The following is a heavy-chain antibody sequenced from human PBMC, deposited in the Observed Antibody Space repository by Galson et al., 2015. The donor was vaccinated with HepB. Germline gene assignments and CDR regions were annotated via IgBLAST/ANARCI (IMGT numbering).Heavy chain of an antibody. Sequence: SLRLSCAASGFTFSNAWMSWVRQAPGKGLEWVAVIWYDGSKKYYADSVKGRFTISRDNSKNTLYLQMNSLRAEDTAVYYCATDSSIAARPPSYYFDYWGQGTLVTVSS. J-gene: IGHJ4*02. D-gene: IGHD6-6*01. CDR2: IWYDGSKK. CDR3: ATDSSIAARPPSYYFDY. CDR1: GFTFSNAW. V-gene: IGHV3-33*08.